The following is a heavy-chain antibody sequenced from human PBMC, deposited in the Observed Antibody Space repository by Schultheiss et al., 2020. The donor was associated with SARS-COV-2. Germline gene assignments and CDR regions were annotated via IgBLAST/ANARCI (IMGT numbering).Heavy chain of an antibody. V-gene: IGHV3-74*01. J-gene: IGHJ4*02. CDR2: INSEGSST. CDR1: GFTFSSYW. Sequence: GESLKISCSASGFTFSSYWMHWVRQAPGKGLVWVSRINSEGSSTSYADSVKGRFTISRDNAKNTLYLQMGSLRAEDMAVYYCARGRSGSYGELDYWGQGTLVTVSS. CDR3: ARGRSGSYGELDY. D-gene: IGHD1-26*01.